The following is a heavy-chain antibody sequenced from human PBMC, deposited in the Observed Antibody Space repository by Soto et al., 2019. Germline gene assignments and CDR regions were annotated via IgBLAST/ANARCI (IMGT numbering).Heavy chain of an antibody. Sequence: PGGSLRLSCAASGFTFSSYAMSWVRQAPGKGLEWVSAISGSGGSTYYADSVKGRFTISRDNSKNTLYLQMNSLRAEDTAVYYCAKDPLLYDSSGYYTTDPVYFEYWGQGTQVTVSS. J-gene: IGHJ4*02. CDR1: GFTFSSYA. V-gene: IGHV3-23*01. CDR3: AKDPLLYDSSGYYTTDPVYFEY. D-gene: IGHD3-22*01. CDR2: ISGSGGST.